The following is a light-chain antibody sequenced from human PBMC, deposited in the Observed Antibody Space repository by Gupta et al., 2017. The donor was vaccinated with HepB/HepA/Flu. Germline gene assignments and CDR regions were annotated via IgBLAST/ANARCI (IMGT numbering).Light chain of an antibody. CDR1: SSNVGSKN. CDR3: AAWDESLNGVV. J-gene: IGLJ2*01. V-gene: IGLV1-44*01. CDR2: YND. Sequence: QSVLTQSPSLSGTPGQRVTISCSGSSSNVGSKNVNWYQQLPGRAPKLLIYYNDERPSGFPDLFSGSKSDTSASLAISGLQSEDEADYYCAAWDESLNGVVFGGGTKLTVL.